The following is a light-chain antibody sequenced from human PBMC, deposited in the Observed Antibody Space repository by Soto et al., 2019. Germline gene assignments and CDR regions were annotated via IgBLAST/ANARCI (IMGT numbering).Light chain of an antibody. CDR1: SIDVGDSDF. CDR2: VVT. J-gene: IGLJ3*02. V-gene: IGLV2-11*01. Sequence: QSALTQPRSVSGSPGQSVTISCTGTSIDVGDSDFVSWYQQHPGKAPKLMIYVVTKRPSGVPDRFSGSKSGNTASLTISGLQPEDEADYFCCSFAGTNTFWVFGGGTKLTVL. CDR3: CSFAGTNTFWV.